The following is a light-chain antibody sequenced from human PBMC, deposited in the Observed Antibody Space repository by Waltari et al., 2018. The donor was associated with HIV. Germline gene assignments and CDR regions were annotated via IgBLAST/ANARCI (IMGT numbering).Light chain of an antibody. Sequence: QSVLTQPPSASGTTGQRVTISCSGSSSNIGSNTVNWYQQLPGTSPKLLIYYNNQRPSGVPDRFSGSKSGTSASLAISGLQSEDEADYYCAAWDDSLMGVFGGGTRLTVL. V-gene: IGLV1-44*01. CDR2: YNN. CDR1: SSNIGSNT. J-gene: IGLJ3*02. CDR3: AAWDDSLMGV.